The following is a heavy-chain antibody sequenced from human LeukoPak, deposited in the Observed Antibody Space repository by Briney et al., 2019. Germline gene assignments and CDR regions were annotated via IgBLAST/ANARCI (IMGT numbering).Heavy chain of an antibody. V-gene: IGHV3-74*01. D-gene: IGHD1-26*01. CDR2: NSDGSTT. Sequence: GGSLRLSCAASGFTFSSNWMHWVRQAPGKGLVWVSRNSDGSTTSYADSVRGRFTISRDNAMNTLYLQMNSLGAEDTAVYYCARVGQGEWFFDLWGRGTLVTVSS. J-gene: IGHJ2*01. CDR1: GFTFSSNW. CDR3: ARVGQGEWFFDL.